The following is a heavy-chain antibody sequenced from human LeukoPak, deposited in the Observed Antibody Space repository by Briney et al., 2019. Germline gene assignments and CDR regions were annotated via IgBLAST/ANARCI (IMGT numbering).Heavy chain of an antibody. J-gene: IGHJ2*01. CDR2: ISSGSIHI. V-gene: IGHV3-21*01. CDR1: GFTFSTYS. Sequence: GESLRLSCAASGFTFSTYSMNWVRQAPGKGLEWVSSISSGSIHIYYADSVQGRFTISKDNAKSSLYLQMNGLRAEDTAIYYCATTPGGDTTGYYPWYFDLWGRGTLVTVSS. D-gene: IGHD3-22*01. CDR3: ATTPGGDTTGYYPWYFDL.